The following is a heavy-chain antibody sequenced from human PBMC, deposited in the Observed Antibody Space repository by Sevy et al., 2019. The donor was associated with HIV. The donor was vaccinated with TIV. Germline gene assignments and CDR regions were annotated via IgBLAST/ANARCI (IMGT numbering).Heavy chain of an antibody. CDR1: GYNFASYG. CDR3: ARVPTYYYGSATYFDY. V-gene: IGHV1-18*01. Sequence: ASVKVSCKTSGYNFASYGITWVRQAPGQGLEWMGWIGVYNGNANSAQNLQARFTMTTDTATSTAYMELTSLGSDDTAVYYCARVPTYYYGSATYFDYWGQGTLVTVSS. CDR2: IGVYNGNA. D-gene: IGHD3-10*01. J-gene: IGHJ4*02.